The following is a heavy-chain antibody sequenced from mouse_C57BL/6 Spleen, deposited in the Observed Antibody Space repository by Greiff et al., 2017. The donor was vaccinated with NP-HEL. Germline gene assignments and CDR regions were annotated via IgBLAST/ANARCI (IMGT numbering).Heavy chain of an antibody. D-gene: IGHD3-2*02. V-gene: IGHV14-4*01. Sequence: EVQLQQSGAELVRPGASVKLSCTASGFNIKDDYMHWVKQRPEQGLEWIGWIGPESGATDYAETFQGKATITADTASNTAYLQLSSLTSEDTAVYYCTNGGPRPGAYWGQGTLVTVSA. CDR2: IGPESGAT. CDR1: GFNIKDDY. J-gene: IGHJ3*01. CDR3: TNGGPRPGAY.